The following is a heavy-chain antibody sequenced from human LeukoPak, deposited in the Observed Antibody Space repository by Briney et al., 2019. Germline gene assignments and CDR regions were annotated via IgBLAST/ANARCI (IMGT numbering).Heavy chain of an antibody. V-gene: IGHV4-39*07. CDR1: GDSISSSNYY. Sequence: SETLSLTCTVSGDSISSSNYYWGSIRQAPGKGLEWIATIYYSGSTYYNPSLKSRVTISIDTSKNQFSLKLSSVTAADTAVYYCASLYQGLLDYWGQGTLVTVSS. CDR3: ASLYQGLLDY. D-gene: IGHD2-2*02. J-gene: IGHJ4*02. CDR2: IYYSGST.